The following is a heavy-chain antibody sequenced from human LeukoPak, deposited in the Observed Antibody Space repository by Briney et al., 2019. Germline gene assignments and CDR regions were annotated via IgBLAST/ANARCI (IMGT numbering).Heavy chain of an antibody. D-gene: IGHD3-10*01. CDR3: AKDQGTGSGSYSWGYFDF. V-gene: IGHV1-18*01. CDR1: GYTFTSYG. CDR2: ISAYNGNT. J-gene: IGHJ4*02. Sequence: ASVKVSCKSSGYTFTSYGISWVRQARGQGLEWMGWISAYNGNTNYAQKHQGRDTMTTDTSTSTAYMELRSLRSDDTAVYYCAKDQGTGSGSYSWGYFDFWGQGTLVTVSS.